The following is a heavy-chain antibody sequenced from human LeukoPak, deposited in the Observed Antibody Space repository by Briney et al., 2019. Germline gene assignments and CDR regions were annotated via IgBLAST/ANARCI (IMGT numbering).Heavy chain of an antibody. CDR2: MSSNADKN. J-gene: IGHJ4*02. CDR3: ARDRGYCNNAFCPLDQ. V-gene: IGHV3-11*01. D-gene: IGHD2-8*01. Sequence: GGSLRVSCAGTGFHLKNYYMTWLRQAPGKGLEGISYMSSNADKNYYAGSVRGRFNIFTDTAKNSLYLQMDSLRFEDTAIYYCARDRGYCNNAFCPLDQWGQGTLVSVSS. CDR1: GFHLKNYY.